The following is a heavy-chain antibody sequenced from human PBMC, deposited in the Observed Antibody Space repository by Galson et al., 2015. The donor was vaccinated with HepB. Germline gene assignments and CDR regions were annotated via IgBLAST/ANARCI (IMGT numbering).Heavy chain of an antibody. CDR3: ATERSTSGSYYFDN. CDR1: GFTVRTNS. Sequence: SLRLSCAASGFTVRTNSMSWVRQAPGKGLEWVSVFYSGGSTYSADSVKGRFTISRVDSKNTLYLHMNSLRPEDTAVNYCATERSTSGSYYFDNWGQGTLVTVSS. D-gene: IGHD1-26*01. CDR2: FYSGGST. J-gene: IGHJ4*02. V-gene: IGHV3-66*02.